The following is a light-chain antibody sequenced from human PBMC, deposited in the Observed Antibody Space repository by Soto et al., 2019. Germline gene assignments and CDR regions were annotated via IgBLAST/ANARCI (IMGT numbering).Light chain of an antibody. V-gene: IGKV3D-15*01. J-gene: IGKJ4*01. CDR2: GSS. Sequence: IVMTQSPATLSVSPGEGDTLSCRASENVGTNLAWYQQKPGQAPRLLIYGSSTRATGIPATFSGSGSGTEFTLTISSLQSADSAIYYCQQYNNWGLSFGGGTKVDIK. CDR1: ENVGTN. CDR3: QQYNNWGLS.